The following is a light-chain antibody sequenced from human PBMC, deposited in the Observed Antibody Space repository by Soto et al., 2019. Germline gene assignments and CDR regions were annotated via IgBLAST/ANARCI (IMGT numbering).Light chain of an antibody. CDR2: GNS. CDR3: QSYDSSFYVV. J-gene: IGLJ2*01. CDR1: SSNIGAGYD. Sequence: QAVLTQPPSVSGAPGQRVTISCTGSSSNIGAGYDVHWYQQLPGTAPKLLIYGNSSRPSGVPDRFSGSKSGTSASLAITGLQAEDEADYYCQSYDSSFYVVFGGGTKVTVL. V-gene: IGLV1-40*01.